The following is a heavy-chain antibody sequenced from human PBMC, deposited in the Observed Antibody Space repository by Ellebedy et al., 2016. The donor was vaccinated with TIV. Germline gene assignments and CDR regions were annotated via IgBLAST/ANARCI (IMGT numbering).Heavy chain of an antibody. CDR3: ARAYDSSGYYVWYFDL. J-gene: IGHJ2*01. D-gene: IGHD3-22*01. CDR2: IKQDGSEK. V-gene: IGHV3-7*04. CDR1: GFTFSSYW. Sequence: GGSLRLXCAASGFTFSSYWMSWVRQAPGKGLEWVANIKQDGSEKYYVDSVKGRFTISRDNAKNSLYLQMHSLRAEDTAVYYCARAYDSSGYYVWYFDLWGRGTLVTVSS.